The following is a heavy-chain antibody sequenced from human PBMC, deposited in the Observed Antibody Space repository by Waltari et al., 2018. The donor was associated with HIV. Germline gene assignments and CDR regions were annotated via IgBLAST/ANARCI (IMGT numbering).Heavy chain of an antibody. CDR2: IWYDGSKK. Sequence: QVQLVESGGGVVQPGRSLRLPCAVSRFTFSSYGMHWVRQAPGKGLEWVAVIWYDGSKKYYADSVKGRFTISRDNSKNTLYLQMNSLRDEDTAEYYCARGVHDFYYGMDVWGQGTSVTVSS. V-gene: IGHV3-33*01. CDR3: ARGVHDFYYGMDV. CDR1: RFTFSSYG. J-gene: IGHJ6*02.